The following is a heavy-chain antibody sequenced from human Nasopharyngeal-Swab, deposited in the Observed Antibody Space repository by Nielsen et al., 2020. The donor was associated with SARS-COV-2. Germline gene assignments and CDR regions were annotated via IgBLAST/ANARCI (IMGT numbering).Heavy chain of an antibody. CDR1: GYNFTGYY. J-gene: IGHJ4*02. Sequence: ASVKVSCKASGYNFTGYYMHWVRQAPGQGLEWMGRINPNSGGTNYAQKFQGRVTMTRDTSISTAYMELSRLRSDDTAVYYCASQPGHSSGWYDYWGQGTLVTVSS. V-gene: IGHV1-2*06. CDR2: INPNSGGT. CDR3: ASQPGHSSGWYDY. D-gene: IGHD6-19*01.